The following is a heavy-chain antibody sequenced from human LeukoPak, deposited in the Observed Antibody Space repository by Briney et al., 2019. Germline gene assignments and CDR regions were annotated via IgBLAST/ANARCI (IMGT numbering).Heavy chain of an antibody. J-gene: IGHJ4*02. CDR2: ISSSGSTI. CDR1: GFTFSSYE. V-gene: IGHV3-48*03. CDR3: AGSPRSGWYWFDY. Sequence: PGGSLRLSCAASGFTFSSYEMNWVRQAPGKGLEWVSYISSSGSTIYYADSVKGRFTISRDNAKNTLYLQMNSLRPEDTAVYYCAGSPRSGWYWFDYWGQGTLVTVSS. D-gene: IGHD6-19*01.